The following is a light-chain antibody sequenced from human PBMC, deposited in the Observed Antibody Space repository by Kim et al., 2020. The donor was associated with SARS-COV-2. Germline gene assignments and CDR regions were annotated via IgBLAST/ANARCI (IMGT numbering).Light chain of an antibody. V-gene: IGKV2-28*01. CDR1: QSLLHSNGYNY. CDR2: LGS. Sequence: DIVMTQSPLSLPVTPGEPASISCRSSQSLLHSNGYNYLDWYLQKPGQSPQLLIYLGSNRASGVPDRFSGSGSGTDFTLKISRLEAEDVAVYYCQQAVRTPVTFGQGTRLEIK. CDR3: QQAVRTPVT. J-gene: IGKJ5*01.